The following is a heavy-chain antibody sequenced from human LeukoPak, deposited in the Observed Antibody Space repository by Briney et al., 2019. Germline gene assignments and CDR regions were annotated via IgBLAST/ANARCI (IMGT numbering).Heavy chain of an antibody. J-gene: IGHJ6*03. CDR3: ASTRRGTTGTTTDYYYYYMDV. CDR2: IYHSGST. V-gene: IGHV4-38-2*02. D-gene: IGHD1-1*01. Sequence: SETLSLTCTVSGYSISSGYYWGWIRQPPGKGLEWIGSIYHSGSTYYNPSLKSRVTISVDTSKNQFSLKLSSVTAADTAVYYCASTRRGTTGTTTDYYYYYMDVWGKGTTVTVSS. CDR1: GYSISSGYY.